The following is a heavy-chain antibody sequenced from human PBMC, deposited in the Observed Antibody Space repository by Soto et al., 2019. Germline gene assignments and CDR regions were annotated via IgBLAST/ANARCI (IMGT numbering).Heavy chain of an antibody. D-gene: IGHD6-13*01. Sequence: PGGSLRLSCAASGFTFSSYGMHFFRQAPGKGLEWVAVISYDGSNKYYADSVKGRFTISRDNSKNTLYLQMNSLRAEDTAVYYCAKEAAAGYFDCWGQGTLVTVSS. V-gene: IGHV3-30*18. CDR1: GFTFSSYG. J-gene: IGHJ4*02. CDR2: ISYDGSNK. CDR3: AKEAAAGYFDC.